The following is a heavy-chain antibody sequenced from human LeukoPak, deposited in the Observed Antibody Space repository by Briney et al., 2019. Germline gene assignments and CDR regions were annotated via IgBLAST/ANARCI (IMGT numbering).Heavy chain of an antibody. V-gene: IGHV3-72*01. CDR1: GFTFSDHY. Sequence: TGGSLRLSCAASGFTFSDHYMDWVRQAPGKGLEWVGRIRKKVNSYTTEYAASVKGRFTISRDDSRNSLYLQMNSLKTEDTAEYYWARATRGCEYWGQGTLVTVSS. J-gene: IGHJ4*02. CDR3: ARATRGCEY. CDR2: IRKKVNSYTT.